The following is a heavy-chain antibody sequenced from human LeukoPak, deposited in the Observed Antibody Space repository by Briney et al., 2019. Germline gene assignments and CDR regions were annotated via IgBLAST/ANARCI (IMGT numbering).Heavy chain of an antibody. CDR1: GGSFSGYY. V-gene: IGHV4-34*01. CDR3: ARGRGSSGYDFWSGYDRGYNWFDP. J-gene: IGHJ5*02. CDR2: INHSGST. D-gene: IGHD3-3*01. Sequence: SETLSLTCAVYGGSFSGYYWSWIRQPPGKGLEWIGEINHSGSTNYNPSLKSRVTISVDTFKNQFSLKLSSVTAADTAVYYCARGRGSSGYDFWSGYDRGYNWFDPWGQGTLVTVSS.